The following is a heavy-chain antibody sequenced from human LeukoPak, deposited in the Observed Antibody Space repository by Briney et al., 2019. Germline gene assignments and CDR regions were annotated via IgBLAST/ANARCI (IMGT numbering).Heavy chain of an antibody. V-gene: IGHV1-18*01. J-gene: IGHJ4*02. Sequence: ASVKVSCKASGYTFTSYGISWVRQAPGQGLEWMGWISAYNGNTNYAQKLQGRVTMTTDTSTSTAYMELRSLRSDDTAVYYCAKTYDSSGYYDPFDYWGQGTLVTVSS. D-gene: IGHD3-22*01. CDR2: ISAYNGNT. CDR3: AKTYDSSGYYDPFDY. CDR1: GYTFTSYG.